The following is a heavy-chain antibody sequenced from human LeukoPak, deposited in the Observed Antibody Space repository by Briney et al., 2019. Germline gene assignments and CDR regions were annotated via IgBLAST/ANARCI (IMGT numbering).Heavy chain of an antibody. CDR1: GASISSYY. CDR2: MSYSGST. V-gene: IGHV4-59*06. Sequence: PSETLSLTCTVSGASISSYYWSWIRQLPGKGLDWIGYMSYSGSTSYNPSLKSRVIISVDTSKNQLSLKLSSVTAADTAVYYCAREGYNRLDYWGQGTLVTVSS. J-gene: IGHJ4*02. CDR3: AREGYNRLDY. D-gene: IGHD5-24*01.